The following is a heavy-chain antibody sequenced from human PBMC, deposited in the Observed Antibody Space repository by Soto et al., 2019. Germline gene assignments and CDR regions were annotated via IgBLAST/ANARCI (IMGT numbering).Heavy chain of an antibody. CDR1: EFTFSHYP. CDR2: ISSDGSLE. J-gene: IGHJ5*02. CDR3: ARDIVATIGWFDP. V-gene: IGHV3-30-3*01. D-gene: IGHD5-12*01. Sequence: GESLKISCTASEFTFSHYPLQWIRQAPGRGLEWVAAISSDGSLEYYADSVKGRFTISRDNSKNTLFLQMNGLKPEDTAVYYCARDIVATIGWFDPWGQGTLVTVSS.